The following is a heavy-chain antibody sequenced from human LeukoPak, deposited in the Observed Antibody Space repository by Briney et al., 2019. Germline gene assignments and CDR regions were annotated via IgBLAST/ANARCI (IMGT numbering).Heavy chain of an antibody. CDR2: INPSGGST. CDR1: GYTFTSYY. Sequence: ASVKVSCKASGYTFTSYYMHWVRQAPGQGLEWMGIINPSGGSTSYAQKFQGRVTMTRDMSTSTVYMELSSLRSEDTAVYYCAGAGRHRRIVVVGSYYFDYWGQGTLVTVSS. J-gene: IGHJ4*02. CDR3: AGAGRHRRIVVVGSYYFDY. V-gene: IGHV1-46*01. D-gene: IGHD3-22*01.